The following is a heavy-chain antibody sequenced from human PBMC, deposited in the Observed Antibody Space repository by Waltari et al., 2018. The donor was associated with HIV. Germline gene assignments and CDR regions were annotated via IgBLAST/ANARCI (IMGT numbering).Heavy chain of an antibody. CDR3: ARATWVKTKAGCDRYFDK. Sequence: QVQLQGSGPRRVKPSETLSLSGTVPGDSISRGRYSWSWSRRSAGEGLEWLGRMYDSGNTNYSPSLKSRVTMSVDTSTNKFSLKMTSVTVSDTAIYYCARATWVKTKAGCDRYFDKWGPGILVTVSS. J-gene: IGHJ4*02. D-gene: IGHD3-9*01. CDR1: GDSISRGRYS. CDR2: MYDSGNT. V-gene: IGHV4-61*02.